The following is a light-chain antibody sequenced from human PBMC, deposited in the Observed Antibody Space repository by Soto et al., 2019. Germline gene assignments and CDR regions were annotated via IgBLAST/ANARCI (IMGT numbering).Light chain of an antibody. J-gene: IGKJ1*01. Sequence: IVLTQSPTTLSSLPGDRVTLSCRASQSLSSSFFAWYQQKPGQAPRLLIYGASTRATGIPDRFSGSGSGTDFTLTITRLEPEDFAVYYCQQYGNSRTFGQGTKVDIK. V-gene: IGKV3-20*01. CDR1: QSLSSSF. CDR3: QQYGNSRT. CDR2: GAS.